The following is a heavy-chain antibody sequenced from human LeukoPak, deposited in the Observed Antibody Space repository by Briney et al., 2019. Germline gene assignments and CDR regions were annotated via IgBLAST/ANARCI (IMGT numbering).Heavy chain of an antibody. D-gene: IGHD3-22*01. J-gene: IGHJ5*02. V-gene: IGHV4-59*01. Sequence: SETLSLTCTVSGGSISSYYWSWIRQPPGKGLEWIGYIYYSGSTNYNPSLKSRVTISVDTSKNQFSLQLSSVTAADTAVYYCARDRSLRRSGYYYAYNWFDPWGQGTLVTVSS. CDR3: ARDRSLRRSGYYYAYNWFDP. CDR2: IYYSGST. CDR1: GGSISSYY.